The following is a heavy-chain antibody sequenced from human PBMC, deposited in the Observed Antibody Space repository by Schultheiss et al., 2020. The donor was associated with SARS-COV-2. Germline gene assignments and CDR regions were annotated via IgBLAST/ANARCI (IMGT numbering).Heavy chain of an antibody. CDR2: ISAYNGNT. Sequence: ASVKVSCKASGYTFTSYGISWVRQAPGQGLEWMGWISAYNGNTNYAQKLQGRVTMTTDTSTSTAYMELRSLRSDDTAVYYCAREGRCSGGSCYPDAFDIWGQGTMVTVSS. D-gene: IGHD2-15*01. CDR3: AREGRCSGGSCYPDAFDI. J-gene: IGHJ3*02. V-gene: IGHV1-18*01. CDR1: GYTFTSYG.